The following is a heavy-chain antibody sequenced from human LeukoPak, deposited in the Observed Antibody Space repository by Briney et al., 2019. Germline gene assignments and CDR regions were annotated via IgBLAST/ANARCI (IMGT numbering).Heavy chain of an antibody. CDR2: IYYSGST. D-gene: IGHD3-3*01. CDR3: AGEAHDPSLLDV. J-gene: IGHJ6*04. V-gene: IGHV4-61*08. CDR1: GGSISSGDYY. Sequence: SETLSLTCTVSGGSISSGDYYWSWIRQPPGKGLEWIGYIYYSGSTNYNPSLKSRVTISVDTSKSQFSLKLNSVTAADTAVYYCAGEAHDPSLLDVWGKGTTVTVSS.